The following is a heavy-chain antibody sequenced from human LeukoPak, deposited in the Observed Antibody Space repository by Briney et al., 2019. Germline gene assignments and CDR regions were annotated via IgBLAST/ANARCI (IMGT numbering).Heavy chain of an antibody. CDR1: GASISRYY. J-gene: IGHJ4*02. D-gene: IGHD3-22*01. CDR3: ARRSYYDSSGYYRFDY. Sequence: SKTLSLTCLVSGASISRYYWTWIRQPPGKGLEWIGYLDYSGSTKYNPSLGSRIRITVDQSKNKFSLRLRSVAAADTAVYYCARRSYYDSSGYYRFDYWGQGTLVTVSS. CDR2: LDYSGST. V-gene: IGHV4-59*01.